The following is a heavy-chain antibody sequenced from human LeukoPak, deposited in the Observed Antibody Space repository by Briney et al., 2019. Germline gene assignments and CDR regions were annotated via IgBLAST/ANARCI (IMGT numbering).Heavy chain of an antibody. CDR1: GGSISSYS. CDR3: ARAYGDYFDY. J-gene: IGHJ4*02. D-gene: IGHD4-17*01. CDR2: IYYTGST. Sequence: SETLSLTCTVSGGSISSYSWSWIRQPPGKGLEWVGSIYYTGSTNYTPSLKSRLTISVDTSKNQFSLKLSSETAADTAVYYCARAYGDYFDYWGEGTLVTVSS. V-gene: IGHV4-59*01.